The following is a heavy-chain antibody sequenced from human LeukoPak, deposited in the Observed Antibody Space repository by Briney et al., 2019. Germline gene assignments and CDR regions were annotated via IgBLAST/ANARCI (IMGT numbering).Heavy chain of an antibody. D-gene: IGHD5-18*01. V-gene: IGHV3-11*01. CDR1: GFTLSDYY. Sequence: GGSLRLSCAASGFTLSDYYMNWIRQAPGKGLEWVSYISSSGSTIYYADSVKGRFTISRDNAKNSLYLQMSSLRAEDTAVYYCARQYSYGSRAFDYWGQGTLVTVSS. CDR3: ARQYSYGSRAFDY. CDR2: ISSSGSTI. J-gene: IGHJ4*02.